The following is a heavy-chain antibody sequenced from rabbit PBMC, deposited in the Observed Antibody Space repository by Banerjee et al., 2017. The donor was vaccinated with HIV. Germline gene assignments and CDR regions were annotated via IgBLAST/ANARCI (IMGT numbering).Heavy chain of an antibody. CDR2: IYTGSSGRT. Sequence: QSLEESGGGLVKPEGSLTLTCTASGFSFSSDYICWVRQAPGRGLEWIACIYTGSSGRTYYANWVNGRFTIFKASSTTVTLQMTSLTAADTATYFCAREKYGVAGYAYAWDLWGQGTLVTVS. CDR1: GFSFSSDY. D-gene: IGHD6-1*01. CDR3: AREKYGVAGYAYAWDL. V-gene: IGHV1S40*01. J-gene: IGHJ6*01.